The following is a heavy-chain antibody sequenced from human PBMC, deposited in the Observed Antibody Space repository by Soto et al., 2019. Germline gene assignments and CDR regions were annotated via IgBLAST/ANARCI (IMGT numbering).Heavy chain of an antibody. V-gene: IGHV1-2*04. CDR3: ARSGISIVRGALSELDY. CDR2: INPNSGDT. Sequence: QVQLVQSGAEVKKPGASVKVSCKASGYTFNGYYMHWVRQAPGQGLEWMGWINPNSGDTNYAQKFEGWVTMTRDTSISTAYMELTRLTSDDTAMYYCARSGISIVRGALSELDYWGQGTLVTVSS. J-gene: IGHJ4*02. D-gene: IGHD3-10*01. CDR1: GYTFNGYY.